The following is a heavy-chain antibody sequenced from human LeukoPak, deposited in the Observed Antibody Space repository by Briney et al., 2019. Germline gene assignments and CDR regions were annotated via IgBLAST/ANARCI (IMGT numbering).Heavy chain of an antibody. CDR2: ISYDGSNK. Sequence: GGSLRLSCAASGFTFSSYAMHWVRQAPGKGLEWVAVISYDGSNKYCADSVKGRFTISRDNSKNTLYLQMNSLRAEDTAVYYCAKDLYDSSGYYGKEGDYWGQGTLVTVSS. V-gene: IGHV3-30*04. D-gene: IGHD3-22*01. J-gene: IGHJ4*02. CDR1: GFTFSSYA. CDR3: AKDLYDSSGYYGKEGDY.